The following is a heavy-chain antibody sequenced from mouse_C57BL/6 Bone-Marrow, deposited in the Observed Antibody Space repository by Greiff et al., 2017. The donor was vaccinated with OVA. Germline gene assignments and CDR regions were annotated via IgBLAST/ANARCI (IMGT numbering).Heavy chain of an antibody. CDR1: GFTFSDYY. J-gene: IGHJ2*01. CDR2: ISNGGGST. Sequence: EVMLVESGGGLVQPGGSLKLSCAASGFTFSDYYMYWVRQTPEKRLEWVAYISNGGGSTYYPDTVKGRFTISRDNAKNTLYLQMSRLKSEDTAMYYCARSIYDGYLYYFDYWGQGTTLTVSS. CDR3: ARSIYDGYLYYFDY. D-gene: IGHD2-3*01. V-gene: IGHV5-12*01.